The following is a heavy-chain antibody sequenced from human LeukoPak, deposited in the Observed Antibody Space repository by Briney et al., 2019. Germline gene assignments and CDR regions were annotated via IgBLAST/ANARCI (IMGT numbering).Heavy chain of an antibody. J-gene: IGHJ6*03. V-gene: IGHV4-4*07. CDR2: IYTSGST. D-gene: IGHD3-9*01. CDR3: ARSVLTGFRGRYYYMDV. CDR1: GGSISSYY. Sequence: SETLSLTCTVSGGSISSYYWSWIRQPAAKGLEWIGRIYTSGSTNYNPSLKSRVTMSVDTSKNQFSLKLSSVTAADTAVYYCARSVLTGFRGRYYYMDVWGKGTTVTISS.